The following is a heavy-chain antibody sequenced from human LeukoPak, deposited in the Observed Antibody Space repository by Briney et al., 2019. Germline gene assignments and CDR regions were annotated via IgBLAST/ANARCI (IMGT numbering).Heavy chain of an antibody. D-gene: IGHD3-22*01. V-gene: IGHV3-48*01. J-gene: IGHJ3*02. CDR3: ARDHHRRLYDSQARDTFDI. Sequence: GGSLRLSCEASGFTFSSYSMNWVRQAPGKGLEWVSYISSSSSTIYYADSVKGGFTISRDNAKNSLYLQMNSLRAEDTAVYYCARDHHRRLYDSQARDTFDIWGQGTMVTVSS. CDR2: ISSSSSTI. CDR1: GFTFSSYS.